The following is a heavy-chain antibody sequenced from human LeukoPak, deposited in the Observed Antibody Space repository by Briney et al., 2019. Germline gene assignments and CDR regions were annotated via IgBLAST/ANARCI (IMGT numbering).Heavy chain of an antibody. CDR1: GFTFSSCG. J-gene: IGHJ4*02. CDR3: AKDRRAGSYDY. CDR2: ISGSGGST. V-gene: IGHV3-23*01. Sequence: GGTLRLSCAASGFTFSSCGMSWVRQLPGKGLEWVSTISGSGGSTYYADSVKGRFTISRDNSKNTLYLQMNSLRAEDTAVYYCAKDRRAGSYDYWGQGTLVTVSS. D-gene: IGHD3-10*01.